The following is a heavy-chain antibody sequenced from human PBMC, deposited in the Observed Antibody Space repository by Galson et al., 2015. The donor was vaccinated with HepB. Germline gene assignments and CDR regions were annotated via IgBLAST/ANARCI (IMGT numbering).Heavy chain of an antibody. CDR2: INAGNGNT. J-gene: IGHJ5*02. CDR3: ARGPTGRYDFWSGLNWFDP. D-gene: IGHD3-3*01. CDR1: GYTFTSYA. Sequence: QSGAEVKKPGESLKISCKASGYTFTSYAMHWVRQAPGQRLEWMGWINAGNGNTKYSQKFQGRVTITRDTSASTAYMELSSLRSEDTAVYYCARGPTGRYDFWSGLNWFDPWGQGTLVTVSS. V-gene: IGHV1-3*01.